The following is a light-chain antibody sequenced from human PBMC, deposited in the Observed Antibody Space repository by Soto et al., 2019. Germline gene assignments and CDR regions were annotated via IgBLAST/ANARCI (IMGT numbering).Light chain of an antibody. CDR2: AAS. V-gene: IGKV3-20*01. CDR1: QSVSSSN. Sequence: EIVLTQSPGTLSLSPGERATLSCRASQSVSSSNLAWYQQKPGQAPRLLIYAASTRATGVPDRFSGSGSGKDFPLTISRLEPEDFAVYYCQQYSGSPWTFGQGTKVEI. J-gene: IGKJ1*01. CDR3: QQYSGSPWT.